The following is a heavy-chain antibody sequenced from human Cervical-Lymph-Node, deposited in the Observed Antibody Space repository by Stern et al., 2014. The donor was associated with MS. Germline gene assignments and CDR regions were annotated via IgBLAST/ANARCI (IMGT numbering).Heavy chain of an antibody. J-gene: IGHJ4*02. CDR1: GFTFSNCD. D-gene: IGHD1-26*01. V-gene: IGHV3-23*04. CDR2: IIGASGST. CDR3: SKPLTVGARRAYLDD. Sequence: EVQLVESGGGLVQPGGSLRLSCAASGFTFSNCDMTWVRQAPGKGLEWVSTIIGASGSTYYADSVKGRFTISRDDSKNTLYLQMNSMRPEDTALYYFSKPLTVGARRAYLDDWGQGTLVTVSS.